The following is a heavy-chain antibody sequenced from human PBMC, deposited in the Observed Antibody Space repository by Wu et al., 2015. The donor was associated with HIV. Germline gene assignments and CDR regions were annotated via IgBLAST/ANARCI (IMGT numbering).Heavy chain of an antibody. CDR1: GGTFSTDA. V-gene: IGHV1-69*14. D-gene: IGHD3-10*01. Sequence: VQLVQSGAEVKKPGSSVKVSCKASGGTFSTDAISWVRQAPGQGLEWMGGIIPMFGTANYAQKFQGRVTITADKSTSTAYMELTSLRSEDTAVYYCARDLARETMIRDRPRYGLDVWGQGTTVTVSS. CDR3: ARDLARETMIRDRPRYGLDV. J-gene: IGHJ6*02. CDR2: IIPMFGTA.